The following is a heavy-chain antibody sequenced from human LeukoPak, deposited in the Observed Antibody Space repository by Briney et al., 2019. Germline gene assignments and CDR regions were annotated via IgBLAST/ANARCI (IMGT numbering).Heavy chain of an antibody. CDR3: AGVSCSRIDY. CDR1: GGSISSYY. Sequence: SETLSLTCTASGGSISSYYWSWIRQPAGKGLEWIGRIYTSGSTDYNPSLKSRVTMSVDTSKNQFSLKLSSVTAADTAVYYCAGVSCSRIDYWGQGTLVTVSS. V-gene: IGHV4-4*07. J-gene: IGHJ4*02. CDR2: IYTSGST. D-gene: IGHD2-15*01.